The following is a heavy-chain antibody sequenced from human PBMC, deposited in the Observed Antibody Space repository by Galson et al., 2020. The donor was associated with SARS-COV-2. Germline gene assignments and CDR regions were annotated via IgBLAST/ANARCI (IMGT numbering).Heavy chain of an antibody. V-gene: IGHV3-9*01. CDR3: AKDQRAHIVVVPAADGWFDP. CDR2: ISWNSGSI. J-gene: IGHJ5*02. Sequence: SLKISCAASGFTFDDYAMHWVRQAPGKGLEWVSGISWNSGSIGYADSVKGRFTISRDNAKNSLYLQMNSLRAEDTALYYCAKDQRAHIVVVPAADGWFDPWGQGTLVTVS. CDR1: GFTFDDYA. D-gene: IGHD2-2*01.